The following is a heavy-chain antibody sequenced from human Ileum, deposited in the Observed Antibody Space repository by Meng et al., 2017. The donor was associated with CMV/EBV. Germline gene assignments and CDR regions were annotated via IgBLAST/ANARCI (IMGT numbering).Heavy chain of an antibody. V-gene: IGHV3-21*01. CDR1: GYTFSTYS. Sequence: QFGGAGAGLSKPGGSLSISCAASGYTFSTYSMNWVRQAPGKGLEWVSTISSSSSYIYYADSVKGRFTISRDKAKNSLYLQMNSLRAEDTAVYYCARAFQYTSSSTSPIWGQGTLVTVSS. CDR2: ISSSSSYI. J-gene: IGHJ4*02. D-gene: IGHD6-6*01. CDR3: ARAFQYTSSSTSPI.